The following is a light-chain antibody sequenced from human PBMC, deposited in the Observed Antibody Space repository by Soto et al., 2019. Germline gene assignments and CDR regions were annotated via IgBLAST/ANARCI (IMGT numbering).Light chain of an antibody. Sequence: QSALTQPASVSGSPGQSIAISCTGTSSDVGGYNFVSWYQQHPGKAPKLMIYDVSNRPSGVSNRFSGSKSGNTASLTISGLQAEDEADYSCSSYSGSSTLVVFGGGTQLTVL. J-gene: IGLJ2*01. CDR2: DVS. CDR1: SSDVGGYNF. V-gene: IGLV2-14*03. CDR3: SSYSGSSTLVV.